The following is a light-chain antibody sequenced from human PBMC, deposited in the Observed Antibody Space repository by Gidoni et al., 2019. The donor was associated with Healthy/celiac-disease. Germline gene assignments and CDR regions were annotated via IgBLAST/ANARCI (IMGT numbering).Light chain of an antibody. J-gene: IGKJ1*01. CDR3: QQYNNWPPWT. Sequence: DIVMTRSPATQSVSPGERATLSYRPSQSVSSNLARYQQKPGQAPRLLIYGAATRATGIPARFSGSGCGTEFTLTISSLQSEDVVVYYCQQYNNWPPWTFGQGTKVEIK. CDR1: QSVSSN. CDR2: GAA. V-gene: IGKV3-15*01.